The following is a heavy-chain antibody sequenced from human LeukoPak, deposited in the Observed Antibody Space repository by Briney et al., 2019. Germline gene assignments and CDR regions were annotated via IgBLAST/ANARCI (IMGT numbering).Heavy chain of an antibody. D-gene: IGHD6-13*01. CDR2: IYYSGST. V-gene: IGHV4-31*03. J-gene: IGHJ4*02. Sequence: PSQTLSLTCTVSGGSISSGGYYWSWIRQHPGKGLEWIGYIYYSGSTYYNPSLKSRVTISVDTSKNQFSLKLSSVTAADTAVYYCARTGRADSSWYRGIDYFDYWGQGTLVTVSS. CDR1: GGSISSGGYY. CDR3: ARTGRADSSWYRGIDYFDY.